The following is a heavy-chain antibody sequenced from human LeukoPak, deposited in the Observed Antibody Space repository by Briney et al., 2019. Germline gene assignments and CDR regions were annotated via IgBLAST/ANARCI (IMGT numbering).Heavy chain of an antibody. CDR3: ARDPSLYNSGSFAGFDI. D-gene: IGHD3-10*01. Sequence: GGSLRLSCAAPGFTFSTYCMTWLRQTPGKGLEWVANIKPDGDEKYYVDSVKGRVTISRDNAKNSLYLQMDSLTAEDTALYFCARDPSLYNSGSFAGFDIWGQGTMVSVSS. CDR2: IKPDGDEK. CDR1: GFTFSTYC. J-gene: IGHJ3*02. V-gene: IGHV3-7*01.